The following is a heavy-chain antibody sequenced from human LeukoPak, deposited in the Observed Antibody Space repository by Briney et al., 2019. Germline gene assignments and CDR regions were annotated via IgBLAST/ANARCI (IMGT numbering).Heavy chain of an antibody. CDR1: GYTFTGYY. J-gene: IGHJ5*02. D-gene: IGHD3-10*01. Sequence: ASVKVSCKASGYTFTGYYMHWVRQAPGQGLEWMGWINPNSGGTNYAQKFQGRVTMTRDTSISTAYMELSKLRSDDTAVYYCAREDGRFGELYYNWFDPWGQGTLVTVSS. CDR2: INPNSGGT. V-gene: IGHV1-2*02. CDR3: AREDGRFGELYYNWFDP.